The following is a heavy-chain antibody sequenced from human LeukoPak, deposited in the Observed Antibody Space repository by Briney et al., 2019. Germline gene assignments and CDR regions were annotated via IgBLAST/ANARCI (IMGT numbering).Heavy chain of an antibody. CDR2: IYTSGST. J-gene: IGHJ6*02. V-gene: IGHV4-59*10. Sequence: PSETLSLTCAVYGGSFSGYYWSWIRQPPGKGLEWIGRIYTSGSTNYNPSLKSRVTMSVDTSKNQFSLKLSSVTAADTAVYYCARDSGVRGVIITYYYGMDVWGQGTTVTVSS. CDR1: GGSFSGYY. D-gene: IGHD3-10*02. CDR3: ARDSGVRGVIITYYYGMDV.